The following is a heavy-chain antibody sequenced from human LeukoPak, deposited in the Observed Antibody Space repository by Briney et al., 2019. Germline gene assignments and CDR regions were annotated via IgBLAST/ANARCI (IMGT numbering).Heavy chain of an antibody. Sequence: GGSLRLSCAASGFTFSSYAMSWVRQAPGEGLEWVSAISGSGGSTYYADSVKGRFTISRDNSKNTLYLQMNSLRAEDTAVYYCATTYGGYALHFDYWGQGTLVTVSS. CDR2: ISGSGGST. J-gene: IGHJ4*02. CDR3: ATTYGGYALHFDY. D-gene: IGHD5-12*01. CDR1: GFTFSSYA. V-gene: IGHV3-23*01.